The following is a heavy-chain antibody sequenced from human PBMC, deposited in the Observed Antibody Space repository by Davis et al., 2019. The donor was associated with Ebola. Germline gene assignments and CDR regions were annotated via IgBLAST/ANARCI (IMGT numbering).Heavy chain of an antibody. Sequence: ASVKVSCKTSNYRFSSHGITWVRQAPGQGLEWMGRISTDTGNTNFAQKFRGRVTMTTDASTTTAYMELRSLSSDDTAVYYCAREGRDILTGYYKDTWFDPWGQGTLVTVSS. CDR2: ISTDTGNT. CDR1: NYRFSSHG. J-gene: IGHJ5*02. CDR3: AREGRDILTGYYKDTWFDP. V-gene: IGHV1-18*04. D-gene: IGHD3-9*01.